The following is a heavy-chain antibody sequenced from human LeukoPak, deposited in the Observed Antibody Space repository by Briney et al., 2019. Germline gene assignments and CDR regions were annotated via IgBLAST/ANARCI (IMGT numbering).Heavy chain of an antibody. V-gene: IGHV3-23*01. J-gene: IGHJ4*02. CDR2: ISGSGGST. Sequence: PGGSLRLSCAASGFTFSSYGMSWVRQAPGKGLEWVSAISGSGGSTYYADSVKGRFTISRDNSKNTLYLQMNSLRAEDTAVYYCARYRIVRAVIVGFDYWGQGTLVTVSS. CDR3: ARYRIVRAVIVGFDY. CDR1: GFTFSSYG. D-gene: IGHD3-10*01.